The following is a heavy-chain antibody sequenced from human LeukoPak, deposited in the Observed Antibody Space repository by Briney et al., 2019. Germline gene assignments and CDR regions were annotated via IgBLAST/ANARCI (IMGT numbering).Heavy chain of an antibody. CDR2: IGGGGNT. CDR3: AKDLRLSVGTSPFDY. D-gene: IGHD4-23*01. J-gene: IGHJ4*02. CDR1: GFTFSNYA. Sequence: GGSLRLSCAASGFTFSNYAMSWVRQALGKGLEWVSVIGGGGNTYYADSVKGRFTISRDNSKNTLYLQMNSLRADDTALYYCAKDLRLSVGTSPFDYWGQGTLVTVSS. V-gene: IGHV3-23*01.